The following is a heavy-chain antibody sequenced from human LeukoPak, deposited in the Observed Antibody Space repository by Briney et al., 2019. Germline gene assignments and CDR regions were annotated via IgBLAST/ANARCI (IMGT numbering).Heavy chain of an antibody. Sequence: SETLSLTCAVSGGSISSSNWWSWVRQPPGKGLEWIGEIYHSGSTNYNPSLKSRVTMSVDKSKNRFSLNLNSVTAADTAVYYCARASHWNQLHYFDYWGQGTLVTVSS. CDR3: ARASHWNQLHYFDY. D-gene: IGHD1-1*01. CDR2: IYHSGST. V-gene: IGHV4-4*02. CDR1: GGSISSSNW. J-gene: IGHJ4*02.